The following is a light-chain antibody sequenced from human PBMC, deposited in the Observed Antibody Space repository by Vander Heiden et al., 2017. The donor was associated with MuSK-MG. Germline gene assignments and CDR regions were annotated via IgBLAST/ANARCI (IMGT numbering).Light chain of an antibody. Sequence: IQMTQSPSSLSASVGDRVTITCRASENITTYLAWFQQKPGKAPKSLIYGASNLQSGVSSKFSDSGSGTDFTLTINSLQPEDFATYYCQQENSSPFTFGGGTKVEI. V-gene: IGKV1-16*02. J-gene: IGKJ4*01. CDR1: ENITTY. CDR3: QQENSSPFT. CDR2: GAS.